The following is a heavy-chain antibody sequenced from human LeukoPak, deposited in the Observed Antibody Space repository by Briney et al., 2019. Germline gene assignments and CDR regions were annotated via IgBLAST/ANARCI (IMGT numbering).Heavy chain of an antibody. CDR2: IIPIFGTA. D-gene: IGHD4-11*01. Sequence: GASVKVSCKASGGTFSSYAISWVRQAPGQGLEWMGGIIPIFGTANYAQKFQGRVTITTDESTSTAYMELSSLRSEDTAVYYCARETTVTTNYYYYYMDVWGKGTTVTVSS. CDR3: ARETTVTTNYYYYYMDV. J-gene: IGHJ6*03. V-gene: IGHV1-69*05. CDR1: GGTFSSYA.